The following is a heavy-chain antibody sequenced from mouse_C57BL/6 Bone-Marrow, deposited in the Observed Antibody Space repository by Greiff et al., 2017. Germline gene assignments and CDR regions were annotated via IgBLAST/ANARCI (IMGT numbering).Heavy chain of an antibody. J-gene: IGHJ2*01. V-gene: IGHV1-55*01. CDR1: GYTFTSYW. Sequence: QVLLQQPGAELVKPGASVKMSCKASGYTFTSYWITWVKQRPGQGLEWIGDIYPGSGSTNYNEKFKSKATLTVDTSSSTAYMQLSSLTSEDSAVYYCAKYHGRYGPNYCDYWGQGTTLTVSS. D-gene: IGHD2-10*02. CDR2: IYPGSGST. CDR3: AKYHGRYGPNYCDY.